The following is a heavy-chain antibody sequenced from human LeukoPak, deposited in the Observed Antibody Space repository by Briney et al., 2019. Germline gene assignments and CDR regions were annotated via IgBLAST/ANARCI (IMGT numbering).Heavy chain of an antibody. J-gene: IGHJ4*02. CDR1: GGSFSGYF. V-gene: IGHV4-34*01. Sequence: SETLSLTCAVSGGSFSGYFWSWIRQPPGKGLEWIGEINHSGSTKYKPSLESRATISVDTSKNQFSLNLNSVTGADTAVYYCARAVDYVGSGSQLGYWGQGILVTVSS. CDR3: ARAVDYVGSGSQLGY. CDR2: INHSGST. D-gene: IGHD3-10*01.